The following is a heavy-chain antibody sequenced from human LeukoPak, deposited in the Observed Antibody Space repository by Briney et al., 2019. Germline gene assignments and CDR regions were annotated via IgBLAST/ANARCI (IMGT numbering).Heavy chain of an antibody. CDR2: IYYSGTT. D-gene: IGHD1-1*01. Sequence: SETLSLTCTVSGGFISSYYWSWIRQPRGNGLEWIGYIYYSGTTNYNPFLKSRVTISVDTSKNQFSLKLSSVTAADTAVYFCARYWSRFDYWGQGTLVTVSS. CDR1: GGFISSYY. V-gene: IGHV4-59*08. J-gene: IGHJ4*02. CDR3: ARYWSRFDY.